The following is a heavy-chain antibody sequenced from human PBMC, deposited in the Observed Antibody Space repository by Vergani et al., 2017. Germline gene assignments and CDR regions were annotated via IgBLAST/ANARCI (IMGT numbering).Heavy chain of an antibody. CDR3: ARASLRALVGYYYYMDV. J-gene: IGHJ6*03. CDR1: GDSITNGGFS. D-gene: IGHD3-16*02. V-gene: IGHV4-30-2*01. CDR2: IFPSGNS. Sequence: QLQLQESGSGLVKPSQTLSLTCAVSGDSITNGGFSWNWIRQPPGKGPEWIGYIFPSGNSDYNPSLKNRVSISLDKSKNQFSLLVNSVTAADPAVYFCARASLRALVGYYYYMDVWGKGKTVVVSS.